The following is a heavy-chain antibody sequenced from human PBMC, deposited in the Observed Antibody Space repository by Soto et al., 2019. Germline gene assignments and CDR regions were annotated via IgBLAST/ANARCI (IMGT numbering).Heavy chain of an antibody. V-gene: IGHV4-39*02. J-gene: IGHJ5*02. D-gene: IGHD3-3*01. CDR3: AREKGLSDFWSGYKGGWFDP. CDR2: IYYSGST. Sequence: QLQLQESGPGLVKPSETLSLTCTVSGGSISSSSYYWGWIRQPPGKGLEWIGSIYYSGSTYYNPSLKSRVTISVDTSKNQFSLKLSSVTAADTAVYYCAREKGLSDFWSGYKGGWFDPWGQGTLVTVSS. CDR1: GGSISSSSYY.